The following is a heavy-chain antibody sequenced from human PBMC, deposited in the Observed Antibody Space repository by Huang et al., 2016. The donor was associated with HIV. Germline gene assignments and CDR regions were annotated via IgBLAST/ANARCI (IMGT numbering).Heavy chain of an antibody. J-gene: IGHJ4*02. CDR1: GYAFTSYY. CDR2: INPRDGST. CDR3: ARDRDFYDSSGYWGFNYFDY. Sequence: VKVSCKASGYAFTSYYMHWVRQAPGQGLEWMGIINPRDGSTSYAHKFHGRVTTTRDTSTNTVFMELSSLRSEDTAVYYCARDRDFYDSSGYWGFNYFDYWGQGTLVTVSS. V-gene: IGHV1-46*01. D-gene: IGHD3-22*01.